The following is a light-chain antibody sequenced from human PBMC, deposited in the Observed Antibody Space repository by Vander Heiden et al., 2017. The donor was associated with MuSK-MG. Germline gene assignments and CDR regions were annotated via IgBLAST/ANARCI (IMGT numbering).Light chain of an antibody. Sequence: SVLPQPASVSGSPRPSFTISCTGSSSEIGGGHTYVSWYQQHPGKAPKLLICDVTSRPSGVSDRFSGSKSVNTASLTSSGVQAEDEADYYCSSYTTTGTVVFGGGTKVTVL. J-gene: IGLJ2*01. CDR3: SSYTTTGTVV. V-gene: IGLV2-14*01. CDR2: DVT. CDR1: SSEIGGGHTY.